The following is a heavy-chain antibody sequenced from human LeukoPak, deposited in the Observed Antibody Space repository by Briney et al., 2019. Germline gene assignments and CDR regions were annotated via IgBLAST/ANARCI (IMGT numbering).Heavy chain of an antibody. V-gene: IGHV3-21*01. CDR2: ISSSSSYI. D-gene: IGHD1-1*01. CDR3: ARVGTGSFDY. Sequence: GGSLRLSCAASGFTFSSYSMSWVRQAPGKGLEWVSSISSSSSYIYYADSVKGRFTISRDNAKNSLYLQMNSLRAEDTAVYYCARVGTGSFDYWGQGTLVTVSS. CDR1: GFTFSSYS. J-gene: IGHJ4*02.